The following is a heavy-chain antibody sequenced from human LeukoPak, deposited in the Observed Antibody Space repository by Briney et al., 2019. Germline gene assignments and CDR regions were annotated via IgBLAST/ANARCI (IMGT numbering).Heavy chain of an antibody. CDR2: IIPIFGTA. CDR1: GGTFSSYA. J-gene: IGHJ6*02. Sequence: GASVKVSCKASGGTFSSYAISWVRQAPGQGLEWMGGIIPIFGTANYAQKFQGRVTITTDESTSTAYMELSSLRSEDTAVYYCARGRYSYGPIWYYYGMDVWGQGTTVTVSS. CDR3: ARGRYSYGPIWYYYGMDV. V-gene: IGHV1-69*05. D-gene: IGHD5-18*01.